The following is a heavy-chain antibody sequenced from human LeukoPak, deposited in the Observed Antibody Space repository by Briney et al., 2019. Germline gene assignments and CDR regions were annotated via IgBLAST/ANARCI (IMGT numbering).Heavy chain of an antibody. CDR2: TYDRTKWYN. V-gene: IGHV6-1*01. CDR3: AREVAEAASFDY. Sequence: SQTLSLTCAISGDSVSGNSTAWNWNRPSPSRGLEWLVRTYDRTKWYNDYEVSVKSRITNNPNTSKNQFSLQLNSVTPEDTAVYYCAREVAEAASFDYWGQGTLVTVSS. CDR1: GDSVSGNSTA. D-gene: IGHD6-19*01. J-gene: IGHJ4*02.